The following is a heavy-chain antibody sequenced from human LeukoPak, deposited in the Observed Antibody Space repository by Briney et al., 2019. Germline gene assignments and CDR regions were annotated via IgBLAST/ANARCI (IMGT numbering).Heavy chain of an antibody. J-gene: IGHJ5*02. CDR3: AKNNWFDP. Sequence: SETLSLTCVIYGASFSDYYWSWIRQPPGKGLEWIRETHHSVGTKYNPSLKSRVTISADTSKNQFSLNLSSVTAADTAVYYCAKNNWFDPWGQGTLVTVSS. CDR1: GASFSDYY. CDR2: THHSVGT. V-gene: IGHV4-34*01.